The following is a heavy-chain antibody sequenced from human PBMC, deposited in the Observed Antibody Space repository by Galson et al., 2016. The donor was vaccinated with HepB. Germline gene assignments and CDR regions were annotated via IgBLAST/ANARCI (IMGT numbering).Heavy chain of an antibody. J-gene: IGHJ2*01. V-gene: IGHV3-43D*03. Sequence: SLRLSCAASGFTFDDYAMHWVRQAPGKGLEWVSLISWDSSTTYYADSVKGRFTMSRDNSKDSLYLQMNSLRPEDTALYFCAKDKAARTLDWHFDLWGRGTLVTVSS. CDR1: GFTFDDYA. CDR2: ISWDSSTT. D-gene: IGHD6-6*01. CDR3: AKDKAARTLDWHFDL.